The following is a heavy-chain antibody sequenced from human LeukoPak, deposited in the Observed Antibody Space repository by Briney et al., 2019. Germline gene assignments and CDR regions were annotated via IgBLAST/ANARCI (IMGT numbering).Heavy chain of an antibody. CDR2: INHSGST. Sequence: SETLSLTCAVYGGSFSGYYWSWIRQPPGKGLEWIGEINHSGSTNYNPSLKSRVTTSVDTSKNQFSLKLSSVTAADTAVYYCARDGVGYCSSTSCYYFDYWGQGALVTVSS. D-gene: IGHD2-2*01. CDR1: GGSFSGYY. V-gene: IGHV4-34*01. J-gene: IGHJ4*02. CDR3: ARDGVGYCSSTSCYYFDY.